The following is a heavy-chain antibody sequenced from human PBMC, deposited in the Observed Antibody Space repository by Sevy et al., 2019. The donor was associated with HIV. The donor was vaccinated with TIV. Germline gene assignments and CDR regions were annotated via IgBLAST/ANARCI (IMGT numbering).Heavy chain of an antibody. V-gene: IGHV3-48*02. CDR3: ARASSPYCGGDCLYAFNI. CDR2: ISSSGSSI. J-gene: IGHJ3*02. D-gene: IGHD2-21*02. CDR1: GFTFSSFS. Sequence: GGSLRLSCAASGFTFSSFSMNWVRQAPGKTLEWISYISSSGSSIYYADSVKGRFSISRDNAKRSLYLQMNGLRDEDTAVYYCARASSPYCGGDCLYAFNIWDQGTMVTVSS.